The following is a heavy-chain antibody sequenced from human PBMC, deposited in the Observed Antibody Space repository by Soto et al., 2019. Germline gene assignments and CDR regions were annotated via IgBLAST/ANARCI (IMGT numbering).Heavy chain of an antibody. CDR3: ARDPVPAAIFDP. J-gene: IGHJ5*02. V-gene: IGHV3-66*01. Sequence: GGSLRLSYAASGVTVSTNYMSWVRQAPGKGLEWVSVIYSGGSTYYADSVKGRFTISRDNAKNSLYLQMNSLRAEDTAVYYCARDPVPAAIFDPWGQGTLVTVS. CDR2: IYSGGST. D-gene: IGHD2-2*01. CDR1: GVTVSTNY.